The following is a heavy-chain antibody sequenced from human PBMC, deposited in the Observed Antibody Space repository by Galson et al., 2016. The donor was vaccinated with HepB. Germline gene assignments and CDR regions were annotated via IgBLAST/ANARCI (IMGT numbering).Heavy chain of an antibody. V-gene: IGHV3-30-3*01. J-gene: IGHJ4*02. D-gene: IGHD2-2*01. CDR2: ILYGGSNE. Sequence: SLRLSCAASGFTFSNYGMHWVRQAPGKGLEWVAFILYGGSNEYYADSVKGRLTISRENSKNTLYLQMNSLRAEDTAVYYCARGSIWCSSTGCYVGHWGQGTLVTVS. CDR1: GFTFSNYG. CDR3: ARGSIWCSSTGCYVGH.